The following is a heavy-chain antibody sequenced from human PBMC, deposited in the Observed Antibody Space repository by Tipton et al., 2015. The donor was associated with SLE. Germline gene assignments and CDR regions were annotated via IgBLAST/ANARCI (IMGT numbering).Heavy chain of an antibody. CDR2: IYYSGST. D-gene: IGHD3-3*01. CDR3: ARDLEGGFDL. V-gene: IGHV4-59*12. CDR1: GGSISSYY. Sequence: LRLSCTVSGGSISSYYWSWIRQPPGKGLEWIGYIYYSGSTNYNPSLKSRVTISVDTSKNQFSLKLSSVTAADTAVYYCARDLEGGFDLWGRGTLVTVSS. J-gene: IGHJ2*01.